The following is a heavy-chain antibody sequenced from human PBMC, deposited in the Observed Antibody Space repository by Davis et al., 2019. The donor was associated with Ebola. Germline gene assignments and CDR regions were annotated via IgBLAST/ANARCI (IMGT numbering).Heavy chain of an antibody. D-gene: IGHD1-26*01. CDR3: ARRSSGSYSH. CDR2: INHSGST. J-gene: IGHJ4*02. CDR1: GGSFSGYY. V-gene: IGHV4-34*01. Sequence: PGGSLRLSCAVYGGSFSGYYWSWIRQPPGKGLEWIGEINHSGSTYYNPSLKSRVTISVDTSKNQFSLKLSSVTAADTAVYYCARRSSGSYSHWGQGTLVTVSS.